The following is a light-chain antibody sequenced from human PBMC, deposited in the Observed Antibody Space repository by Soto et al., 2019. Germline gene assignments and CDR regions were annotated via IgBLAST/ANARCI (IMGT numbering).Light chain of an antibody. V-gene: IGLV1-40*01. CDR1: GSNIGAGYD. Sequence: QSVLTQPPSVSGAPGQRVTISCTGSGSNIGAGYDVHWYQQLPGTAPKLLIYGNSNRPSGVPDRFSGSKSGTSAPLAIPGLQHEDEPDYYCQSYDSSLSGTRVFGGGTKLTVL. CDR2: GNS. J-gene: IGLJ2*01. CDR3: QSYDSSLSGTRV.